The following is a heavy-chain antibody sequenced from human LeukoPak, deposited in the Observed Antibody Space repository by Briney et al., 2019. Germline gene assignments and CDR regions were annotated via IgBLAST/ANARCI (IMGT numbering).Heavy chain of an antibody. J-gene: IGHJ4*02. D-gene: IGHD1-26*01. Sequence: GGSLRLSCAASGFAFNDFAMYWVRQAPGKGLDWVAVIWRDGSHRYYAHSIKGRFTISRDNSKNTLYLQMSSLRGEDTAVYYCAKSSIMFAAGRLGSIDFWGQGTLVTVSS. CDR1: GFAFNDFA. V-gene: IGHV3-33*06. CDR2: IWRDGSHR. CDR3: AKSSIMFAAGRLGSIDF.